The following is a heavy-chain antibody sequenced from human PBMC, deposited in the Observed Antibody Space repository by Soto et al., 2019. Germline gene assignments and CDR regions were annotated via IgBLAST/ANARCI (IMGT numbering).Heavy chain of an antibody. D-gene: IGHD5-12*01. Sequence: ETLSLTCTVSGGSISSYYWSWIRQPPGKGLEWIGYIYYSGSTNYNPSLKSRVTISVDTSKNQFSLKLSSVTAADTAVYYCARISRDGYNSVAWFDPWGQGTLVTVSS. CDR2: IYYSGST. CDR3: ARISRDGYNSVAWFDP. J-gene: IGHJ5*02. V-gene: IGHV4-59*01. CDR1: GGSISSYY.